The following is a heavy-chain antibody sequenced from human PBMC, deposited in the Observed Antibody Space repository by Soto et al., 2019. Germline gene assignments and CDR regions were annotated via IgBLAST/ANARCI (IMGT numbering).Heavy chain of an antibody. D-gene: IGHD6-13*01. J-gene: IGHJ3*02. CDR3: ARGLVSSSSLDGFDI. V-gene: IGHV4-61*01. CDR2: FYYGGSS. CDR1: GGAARGDNYY. Sequence: PSETLSLTCTVSGGAARGDNYYWNWIRETPGKGLEWIGYFYYGGSSNYNPSLQSRVTISVATSKSQFSLSLSSVTAADTATYYRARGLVSSSSLDGFDIWGQGLMVTVS.